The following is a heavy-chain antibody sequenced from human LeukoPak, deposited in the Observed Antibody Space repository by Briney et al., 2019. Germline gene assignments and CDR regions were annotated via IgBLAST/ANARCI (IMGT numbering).Heavy chain of an antibody. CDR3: ARAPHSLWFGAVYYFDY. CDR1: GYTFTSYG. Sequence: GASVKVSCKASGYTFTSYGISWVRQAPGQGLEWMGIINPSGGSTSYAQKFQGRVTMTRDTSTSTVYMELSSLRSEDTAVYYCARAPHSLWFGAVYYFDYWGQGTLVTVSS. V-gene: IGHV1-46*01. D-gene: IGHD3-10*01. J-gene: IGHJ4*02. CDR2: INPSGGST.